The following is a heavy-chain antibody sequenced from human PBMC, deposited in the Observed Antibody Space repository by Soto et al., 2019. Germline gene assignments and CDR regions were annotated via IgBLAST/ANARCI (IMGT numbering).Heavy chain of an antibody. CDR3: AKVKFRYCSGGSCYSLDY. D-gene: IGHD2-15*01. V-gene: IGHV3-30*18. Sequence: GGSLRLSCAASGFTFSSYGMHWVRQAPGKGLEWVAVISYDGSNKYYADSVKGRFTISRDNSKNTLYLQMNSLRAEDTAVYYCAKVKFRYCSGGSCYSLDYWGQGTLVTVSS. J-gene: IGHJ4*02. CDR1: GFTFSSYG. CDR2: ISYDGSNK.